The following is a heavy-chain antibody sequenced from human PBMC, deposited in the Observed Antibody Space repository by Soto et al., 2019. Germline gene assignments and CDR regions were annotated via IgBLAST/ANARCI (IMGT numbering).Heavy chain of an antibody. CDR3: ARDGSTYYDFWSGYFLDYYYYYGMDV. CDR2: INPSGGST. Sequence: ASVKVSCKASGYTFTSYYMPWVRQAPGQGLEWMGIINPSGGSTSYAQKFQGRVTMTRDTSTSTVYMELSSLRSEDTAVYYCARDGSTYYDFWSGYFLDYYYYYGMDVWGQGTTVTVSS. V-gene: IGHV1-46*01. CDR1: GYTFTSYY. D-gene: IGHD3-3*01. J-gene: IGHJ6*02.